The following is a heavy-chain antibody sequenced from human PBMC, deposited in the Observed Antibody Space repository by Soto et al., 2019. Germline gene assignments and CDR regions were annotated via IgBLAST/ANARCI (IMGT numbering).Heavy chain of an antibody. CDR2: IGTQHDT. CDR1: GLTFSAFD. D-gene: IGHD2-8*02. Sequence: DVQLVESGGGLVQPGGSLRLSCAASGLTFSAFDMHWVRQTTGKGLEWVAAIGTQHDTYYPDSVKGRFTISRENAKNSLSLQMNSRGAGDTTLYYCARQASYWHGGGGWFDPWGQGTLVTVSS. J-gene: IGHJ5*02. CDR3: ARQASYWHGGGGWFDP. V-gene: IGHV3-13*01.